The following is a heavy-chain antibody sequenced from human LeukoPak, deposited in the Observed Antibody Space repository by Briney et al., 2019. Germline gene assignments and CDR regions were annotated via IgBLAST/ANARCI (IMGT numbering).Heavy chain of an antibody. Sequence: SVKVSFTVSGGAFNTYALSWVRQAPGQGLEWLGGIIPIFGLPDYAQKFQGRVTITADEATSTVFMELNSLTSEDTAVYYCAGGCRGGTCGSVGGNYYYDIDVWGKGTADIVSS. J-gene: IGHJ6*03. V-gene: IGHV1-69*01. D-gene: IGHD2-15*01. CDR3: AGGCRGGTCGSVGGNYYYDIDV. CDR1: GGAFNTYA. CDR2: IIPIFGLP.